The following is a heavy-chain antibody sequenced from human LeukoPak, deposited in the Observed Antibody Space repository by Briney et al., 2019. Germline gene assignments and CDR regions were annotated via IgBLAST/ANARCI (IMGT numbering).Heavy chain of an antibody. J-gene: IGHJ4*02. V-gene: IGHV3-21*01. CDR3: AKDLHLSSTFPGSD. CDR2: ISSSSSYI. D-gene: IGHD2-2*01. Sequence: GGSLRLSCAASGFTFSSYSMNWVRQAPGKGLEWVSSISSSSSYIYYADSVKGRFTISRDNAKNSLYLQMNSLRAEDTAVYYCAKDLHLSSTFPGSDWGQGTLVTVSS. CDR1: GFTFSSYS.